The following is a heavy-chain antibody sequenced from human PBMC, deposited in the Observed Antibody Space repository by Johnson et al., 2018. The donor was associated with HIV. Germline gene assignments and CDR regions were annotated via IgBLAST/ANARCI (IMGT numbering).Heavy chain of an antibody. J-gene: IGHJ3*01. V-gene: IGHV3-11*04. CDR3: ARDLRPPTRTFDL. CDR2: ISGSGSTM. Sequence: VQLVESGGGLIQPGGSLRLSCAASGFTFSDYYMNWIRQAPGKGLEWVSYISGSGSTMYYADSVKGRFTISRDNTKNSLYLQMNSLKAEDTAVYYCARDLRPPTRTFDLWGQGTMVTVSS. D-gene: IGHD5/OR15-5a*01. CDR1: GFTFSDYY.